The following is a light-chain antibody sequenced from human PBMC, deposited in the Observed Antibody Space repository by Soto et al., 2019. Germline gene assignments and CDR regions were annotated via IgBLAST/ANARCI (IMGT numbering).Light chain of an antibody. V-gene: IGKV4-1*01. J-gene: IGKJ4*01. Sequence: DIVMTQSPDSLAVSLGERATINCKSSQSVSHNTNNKNYLAWYQQKPGQPPKLLIYWAATRESGVPDRFSGSGSETDVTLTISRLQAEDVAVYYCQQYYVAPLTFGGGTKVEIK. CDR2: WAA. CDR3: QQYYVAPLT. CDR1: QSVSHNTNNKNY.